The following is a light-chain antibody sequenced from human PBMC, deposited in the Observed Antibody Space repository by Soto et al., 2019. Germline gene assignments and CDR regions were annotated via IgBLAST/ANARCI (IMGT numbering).Light chain of an antibody. CDR2: DVS. V-gene: IGLV2-14*01. CDR3: SSYSSSSTLDVV. CDR1: SSDVGGYNY. Sequence: QSALTQPASVSGSPGQSITISCTGTSSDVGGYNYVSWYQQHPGKAPKLIIYDVSNRPSGFSNRFSGSKSGNTASLTISGLQAEDEADYYYSSYSSSSTLDVVFGGGTKLTVL. J-gene: IGLJ2*01.